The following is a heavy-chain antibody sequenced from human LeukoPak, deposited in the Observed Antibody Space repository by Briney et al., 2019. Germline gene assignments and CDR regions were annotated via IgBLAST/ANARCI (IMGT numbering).Heavy chain of an antibody. V-gene: IGHV3-74*01. CDR1: GFTFSSYW. Sequence: GGSLRLSCAASGFTFSSYWMHWVRQAPGKGLVWVSRINGDGSSISYADSVKGRFTISRDNAKNTLYLQMSSMRAEDTALYYCARGGSLTGYTYWGQGTPVTVSS. CDR2: INGDGSSI. D-gene: IGHD3-9*01. J-gene: IGHJ4*02. CDR3: ARGGSLTGYTY.